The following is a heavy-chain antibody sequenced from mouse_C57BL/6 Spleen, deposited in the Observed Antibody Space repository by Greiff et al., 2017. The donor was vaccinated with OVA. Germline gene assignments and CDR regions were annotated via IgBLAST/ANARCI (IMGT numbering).Heavy chain of an antibody. D-gene: IGHD1-1*01. Sequence: EVQVVESGPGLVKPSQSLSLTCSVTGYSITSGYYWNWIRQFPGNKLEWMGYISYDGSNNYNPSLKNRISITRDTSKNQFFLKLNSVTTEDTATYYCARDYYGSYAMDYWGQGTSVTVSS. CDR2: ISYDGSN. CDR3: ARDYYGSYAMDY. J-gene: IGHJ4*01. CDR1: GYSITSGYY. V-gene: IGHV3-6*01.